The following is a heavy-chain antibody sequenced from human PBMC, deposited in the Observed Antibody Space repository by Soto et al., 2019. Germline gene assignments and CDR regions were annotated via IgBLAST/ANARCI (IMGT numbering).Heavy chain of an antibody. V-gene: IGHV3-21*01. CDR2: ISSTSDYI. Sequence: GGSLRLSCAASGFAFSSYTMNWVRQAPGKRLEWVSSISSTSDYIYYADSLKGRFTISRDNAKNSLYLQMNSLRAEDTAVYYCARALYYYSGMDVWGQGTTVTV. J-gene: IGHJ6*02. CDR1: GFAFSSYT. CDR3: ARALYYYSGMDV.